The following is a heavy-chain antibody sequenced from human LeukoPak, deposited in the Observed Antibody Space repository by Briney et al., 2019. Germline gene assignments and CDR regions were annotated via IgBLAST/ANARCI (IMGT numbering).Heavy chain of an antibody. V-gene: IGHV1-2*02. J-gene: IGHJ4*02. CDR3: ARGGGSAAGVFDY. Sequence: ASVKVSCKASGYTFTGYYMHWVRQAPGQGLEWMVWINPNSGDTNYAQKFQGRVTMTSDTSISTAYMELRRLRSDDTAVYYCARGGGSAAGVFDYWGQGTLVSVSS. CDR1: GYTFTGYY. D-gene: IGHD6-13*01. CDR2: INPNSGDT.